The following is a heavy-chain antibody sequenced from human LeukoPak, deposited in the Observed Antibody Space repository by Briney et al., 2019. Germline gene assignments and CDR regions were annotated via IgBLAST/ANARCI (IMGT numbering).Heavy chain of an antibody. CDR1: GFTFSSYA. V-gene: IGHV3-23*01. CDR2: ISGSGGST. J-gene: IGHJ3*02. Sequence: PGGSLRLSCAASGFTFSSYAMSWVRQAPGKGLEWVSAISGSGGSTYYADSVKGRFTISRDNSKNTLYLQMNSLRAEDTAVYYCAKRITMIVETLSDAFDIWGQGTMVTVSS. CDR3: AKRITMIVETLSDAFDI. D-gene: IGHD3-22*01.